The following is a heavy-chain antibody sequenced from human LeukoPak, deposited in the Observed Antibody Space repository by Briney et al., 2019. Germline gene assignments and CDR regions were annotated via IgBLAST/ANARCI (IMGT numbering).Heavy chain of an antibody. J-gene: IGHJ4*02. CDR2: VTGTGGNT. CDR1: GFTFDSYA. Sequence: GGSLRLSCEGSGFTFDSYAMSWVRQSPGKGLEWVSAVTGTGGNTYHADSVKDRFTISRDNSKDTVYLQMNSLRAEDTAIYYCAKVHGSGSYRFDFWGQGTLVTVSS. V-gene: IGHV3-23*01. D-gene: IGHD3-10*01. CDR3: AKVHGSGSYRFDF.